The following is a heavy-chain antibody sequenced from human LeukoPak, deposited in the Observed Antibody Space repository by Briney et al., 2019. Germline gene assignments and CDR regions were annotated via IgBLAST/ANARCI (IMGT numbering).Heavy chain of an antibody. J-gene: IGHJ5*02. CDR3: ATARPFWSGYSS. V-gene: IGHV4-59*01. CDR2: IYYSGST. Sequence: SETLSLTCTVSGGSISSYYWSWIRQPPGKGLEWIGYIYYSGSTNYNPSLKSRVTISVDTSKNQFSLKLSSVTAADTAVYYCATARPFWSGYSSWGQGTLVTVSS. CDR1: GGSISSYY. D-gene: IGHD3-3*01.